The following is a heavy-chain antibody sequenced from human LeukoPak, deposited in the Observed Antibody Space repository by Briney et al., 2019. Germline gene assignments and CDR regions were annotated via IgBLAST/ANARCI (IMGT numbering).Heavy chain of an antibody. CDR1: GFTFDDYA. CDR2: ISWNSGSI. D-gene: IGHD6-13*01. Sequence: GRSLRLSCAASGFTFDDYAMHWVRQAPGKGLEWVSGISWNSGSIGYADSVKGRFTISRDNAKNSLYLQMNSLRAEDTAVYYCARDADVIAAAGGYMDVWGKGTTVTVSS. V-gene: IGHV3-9*01. CDR3: ARDADVIAAAGGYMDV. J-gene: IGHJ6*03.